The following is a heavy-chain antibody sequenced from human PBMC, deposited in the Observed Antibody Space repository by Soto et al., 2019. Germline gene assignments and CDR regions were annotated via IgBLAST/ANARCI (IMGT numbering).Heavy chain of an antibody. Sequence: SVKVSCKASGCTFSSYAISWVRQAPGQGLEWMGGIIPIFGTANYAQKFQGRVTITADKSMSTAYMELSSLRSEDTAVYYCARAKDFWSGRDYWGQGTLVTVSS. CDR3: ARAKDFWSGRDY. CDR1: GCTFSSYA. J-gene: IGHJ4*02. D-gene: IGHD3-3*01. CDR2: IIPIFGTA. V-gene: IGHV1-69*06.